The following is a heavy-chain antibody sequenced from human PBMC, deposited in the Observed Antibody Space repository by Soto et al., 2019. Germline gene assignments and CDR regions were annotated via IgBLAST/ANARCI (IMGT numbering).Heavy chain of an antibody. V-gene: IGHV3-23*01. J-gene: IGHJ4*02. CDR3: AKDRGFIDPVDY. CDR1: GFAFSSYA. D-gene: IGHD3-16*02. Sequence: EVQLLESGGGLVQPGGSLRLSCAASGFAFSSYAMSWVRQAPGKGLEWVSSISGSTSGTYYADAVKGRFTISSDNSNITLYLQMSRLRAEDTAVYCCAKDRGFIDPVDYWGPGALVTVSS. CDR2: ISGSTSGT.